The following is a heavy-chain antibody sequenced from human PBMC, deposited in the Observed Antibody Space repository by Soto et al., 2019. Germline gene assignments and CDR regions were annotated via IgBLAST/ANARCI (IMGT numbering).Heavy chain of an antibody. CDR2: IWNDGSNE. D-gene: IGHD3-22*01. J-gene: IGHJ4*02. V-gene: IGHV3-33*01. Sequence: GGSLRLSCEASGFNFSSYGIHWVRQAPGKGLEWVAIIWNDGSNEYYADSVKGRFTISRDNSKNTVYLQVSKLRAEDTAAYFCARDQTDSGGYSDSWGQGTLVTVSS. CDR1: GFNFSSYG. CDR3: ARDQTDSGGYSDS.